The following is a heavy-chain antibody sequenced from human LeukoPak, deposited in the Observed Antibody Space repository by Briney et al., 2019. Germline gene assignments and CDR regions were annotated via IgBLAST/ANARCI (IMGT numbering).Heavy chain of an antibody. Sequence: GGSLRLSCAASGFTFSTSWMTWVRQAPGKGLEWVSSISSSSSYIYYADSVKGRFTISRDNAKNSLYLQMNSLRAEDTAVYYCARDLGDSSSLDYWGQGTLVTVSS. CDR1: GFTFSTSW. CDR2: ISSSSSYI. J-gene: IGHJ4*02. CDR3: ARDLGDSSSLDY. D-gene: IGHD6-13*01. V-gene: IGHV3-21*01.